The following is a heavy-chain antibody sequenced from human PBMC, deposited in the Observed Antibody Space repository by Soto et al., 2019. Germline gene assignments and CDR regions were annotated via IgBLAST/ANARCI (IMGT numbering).Heavy chain of an antibody. CDR3: ASGIQLWPITYYFDY. J-gene: IGHJ4*02. D-gene: IGHD5-18*01. Sequence: SETLSLTCAFSGGSISSTSWWSWVRQPPGKGLEWIGYIYYSGSTNYNPSLKSRVTISVDTSKNQFSLKLSSVTAADTAVYYCASGIQLWPITYYFDYRGQGTLVTLSS. CDR2: IYYSGST. V-gene: IGHV4-4*02. CDR1: GGSISSTSW.